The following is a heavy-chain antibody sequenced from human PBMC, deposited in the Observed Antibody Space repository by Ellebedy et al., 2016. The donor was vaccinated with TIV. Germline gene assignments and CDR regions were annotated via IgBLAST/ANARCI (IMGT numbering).Heavy chain of an antibody. J-gene: IGHJ3*02. CDR1: GYTFTSYA. CDR2: IIPILGIA. Sequence: AASVKVSCKASGYTFTSYAMHWVRQAPGQGLEWMGRIIPILGIANYAQKFQGRVTITADKSTSTAYMELSSLRSEDTAVYYCARVGVVVTGDAFDIWGQGTMVTVSS. CDR3: ARVGVVVTGDAFDI. D-gene: IGHD2-21*02. V-gene: IGHV1-69*04.